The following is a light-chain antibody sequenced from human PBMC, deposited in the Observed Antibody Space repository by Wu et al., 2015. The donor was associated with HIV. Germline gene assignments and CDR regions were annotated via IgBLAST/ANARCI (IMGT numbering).Light chain of an antibody. CDR2: ASS. J-gene: IGKJ4*01. Sequence: IVLTQSPGTLSLSPEERATLSCRASQIIDTGFLAWYQHRPGQAPRLLIYASSNRAAGIPDRFSGSGSGTDFTLTISRLEPEDVAVYYCQQFGKSPPVTFGGGPRWRS. V-gene: IGKV3-20*01. CDR3: QQFGKSPPVT. CDR1: QIIDTGF.